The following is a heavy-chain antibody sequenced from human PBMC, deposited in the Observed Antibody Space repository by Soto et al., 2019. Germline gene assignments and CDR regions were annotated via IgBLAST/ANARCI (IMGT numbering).Heavy chain of an antibody. CDR1: GFAFSDPY. J-gene: IGHJ4*02. CDR3: ARGGASVTTPFDY. V-gene: IGHV3-11*01. D-gene: IGHD4-17*01. Sequence: QVQLVESGGGLVKPGGSLRLSCAASGFAFSDPYMSWIRQAPGKGREWISYISSSGSTIYYADSVKGRFTISRDNAKKSLYLQMDSLTTDDTAVYYCARGGASVTTPFDYWGQGPQVTVSS. CDR2: ISSSGSTI.